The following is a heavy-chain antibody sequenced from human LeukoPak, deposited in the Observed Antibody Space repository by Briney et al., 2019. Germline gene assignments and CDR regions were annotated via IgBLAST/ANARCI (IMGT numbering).Heavy chain of an antibody. Sequence: GGSLRLSCAASGLTFSSSWMDWVRRAPGKGLEWVASINPEGSEKYSADSVKGRFTISRDNAKNSLYLQMDSLRVEDTAFYYCARDLAYSRLDYWGQGMLATVSS. CDR3: ARDLAYSRLDY. CDR2: INPEGSEK. J-gene: IGHJ4*02. V-gene: IGHV3-7*01. CDR1: GLTFSSSW. D-gene: IGHD5-18*01.